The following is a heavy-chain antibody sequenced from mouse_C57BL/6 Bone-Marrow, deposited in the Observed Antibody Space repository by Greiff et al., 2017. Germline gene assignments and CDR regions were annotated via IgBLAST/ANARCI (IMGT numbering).Heavy chain of an antibody. CDR1: GFTFSSYT. CDR2: ISGGGGIT. V-gene: IGHV5-9*01. J-gene: IGHJ2*01. D-gene: IGHD1-1*01. Sequence: ESGGGLVKPGGSLKLSCAASGFTFSSYTMSWVRQTPEKRLEWVATISGGGGITYYPDSVKGRFTISRDNAKNTLYLQMSSLRSEDTALYYCARHGSSYVDYWGQGTTLTVSS. CDR3: ARHGSSYVDY.